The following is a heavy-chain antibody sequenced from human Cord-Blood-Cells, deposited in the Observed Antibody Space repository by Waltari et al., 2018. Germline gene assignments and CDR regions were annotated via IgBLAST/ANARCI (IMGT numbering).Heavy chain of an antibody. V-gene: IGHV1-69*09. J-gene: IGHJ4*02. CDR3: ARDPPSGSYSDY. D-gene: IGHD1-26*01. CDR1: GGTFSSYA. Sequence: QVQLVQSGAEVKKPGSSGKVSCKASGGTFSSYAISWVRQAPGQGLEWMGRIIPILGIANYAQKFQGRVTITADKSTSTAYMELSSLRSEDTAVYYCARDPPSGSYSDYWGQGTLVTVSS. CDR2: IIPILGIA.